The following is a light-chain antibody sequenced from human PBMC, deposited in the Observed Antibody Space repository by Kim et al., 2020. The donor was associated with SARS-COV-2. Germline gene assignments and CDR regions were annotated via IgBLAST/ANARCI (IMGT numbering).Light chain of an antibody. CDR1: SGSIASDF. V-gene: IGLV6-57*01. Sequence: GKTVIISCTRSSGSIASDFVQWFQQRPGSSPTTVIYEDHKRPSGVPDRFSGSVDTSSNSASLTISGLRAEGEADYYCQSYNDNDWVFGGGTKLTVL. CDR3: QSYNDNDWV. CDR2: EDH. J-gene: IGLJ3*02.